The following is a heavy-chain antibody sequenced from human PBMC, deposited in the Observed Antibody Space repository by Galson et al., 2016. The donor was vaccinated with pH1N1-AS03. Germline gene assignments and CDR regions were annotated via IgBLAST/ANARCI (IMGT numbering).Heavy chain of an antibody. Sequence: AASGFTFSSRWMTWVRQAPGKGLEWVANIKEDGAEEHYVDSVKGRFTISRDNAKNSLYLQMNSLRVEDTAVYYCARNARNVEIWGQGTTVTVSS. CDR3: ARNARNVEI. J-gene: IGHJ6*02. CDR2: IKEDGAEE. CDR1: GFTFSSRW. V-gene: IGHV3-7*01. D-gene: IGHD1-1*01.